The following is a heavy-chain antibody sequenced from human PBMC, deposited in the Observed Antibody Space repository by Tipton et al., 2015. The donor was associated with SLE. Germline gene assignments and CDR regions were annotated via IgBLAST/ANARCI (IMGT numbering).Heavy chain of an antibody. J-gene: IGHJ4*02. Sequence: TLSLTCAVFGGSFSSYYWGWIRQPPGKGLEWIGEINHSGSTNYNPSLKSRVTISIDMSKNQFSLKLSSVTAADTAVYYCARGPGLYFDYWGQGTLVTVSS. CDR3: ARGPGLYFDY. CDR1: GGSFSSYY. D-gene: IGHD3-10*01. V-gene: IGHV4-34*01. CDR2: INHSGST.